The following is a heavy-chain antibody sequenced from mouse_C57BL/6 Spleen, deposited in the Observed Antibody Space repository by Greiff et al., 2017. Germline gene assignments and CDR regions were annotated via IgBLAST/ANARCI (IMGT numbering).Heavy chain of an antibody. CDR2: ILPRSGST. Sequence: QVQLQQSGAELMKPGASVKLSCKATGYTFTGYWIEWVKQRPGHGLEWIGEILPRSGSTNYNEKFKGKATFTADTSSNTAYMHLSSRTTEDSALYYCASYYSNPFAYWGQGTLVTVSA. CDR1: GYTFTGYW. J-gene: IGHJ3*01. V-gene: IGHV1-9*01. D-gene: IGHD2-5*01. CDR3: ASYYSNPFAY.